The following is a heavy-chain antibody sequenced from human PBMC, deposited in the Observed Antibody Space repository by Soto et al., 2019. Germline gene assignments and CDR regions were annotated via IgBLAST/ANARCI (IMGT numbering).Heavy chain of an antibody. CDR1: GFTFSSYE. Sequence: EVQLVESGGGLVQPGGSLRLSCAASGFTFSSYEMNWVRQAPGKGLEWVSYISSSGSTIYYADSVKGRFTISRDNAKNSLYLQMNSLRAEDTAVYYCARGWMNGWFGELSGAFDIWGQGTMVTVSS. V-gene: IGHV3-48*03. CDR2: ISSSGSTI. D-gene: IGHD3-10*01. J-gene: IGHJ3*02. CDR3: ARGWMNGWFGELSGAFDI.